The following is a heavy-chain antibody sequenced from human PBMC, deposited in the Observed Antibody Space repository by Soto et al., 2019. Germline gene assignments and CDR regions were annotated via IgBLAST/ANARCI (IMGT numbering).Heavy chain of an antibody. CDR1: GFTFSTYW. CDR2: INSDGSTT. J-gene: IGHJ3*02. Sequence: QPGGSLRLSCEASGFTFSTYWMHWVRRAPGKGLVWVSRINSDGSTTTYAGSVKGRFTISRDNAKNTLYLQMNSLRAEDTAVYYCASGYSYGYGAFNIWGQGTMVTVSS. CDR3: ASGYSYGYGAFNI. D-gene: IGHD5-18*01. V-gene: IGHV3-74*01.